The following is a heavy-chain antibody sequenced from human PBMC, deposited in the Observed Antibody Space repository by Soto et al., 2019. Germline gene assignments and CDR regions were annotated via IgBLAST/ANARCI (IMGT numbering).Heavy chain of an antibody. Sequence: VSLRLSCAASGFTFSSHSINWVRQAPGKGLEWVSYISGSGATKYYADSVKGRFTISRDNARNSLYLQMSSLSDEDTAVYYCARAIRGFSYVVDYWGQGTLVTVSS. CDR2: ISGSGATK. D-gene: IGHD5-18*01. J-gene: IGHJ4*02. CDR3: ARAIRGFSYVVDY. CDR1: GFTFSSHS. V-gene: IGHV3-48*02.